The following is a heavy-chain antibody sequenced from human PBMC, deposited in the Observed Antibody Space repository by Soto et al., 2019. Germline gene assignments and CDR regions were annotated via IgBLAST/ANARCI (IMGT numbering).Heavy chain of an antibody. CDR1: GFTFSSYA. Sequence: PGGSLRLSCAASGFTFSSYAMSWVRQAPGKGLEWVSAISGSGGSTYYADSVKGRFTISRDNSKNTLYLQMNSLRAEDTALYYFSKSSSSGWYSIFHLDFWSQGTLDTVSS. D-gene: IGHD6-19*01. J-gene: IGHJ4*02. CDR3: SKSSSSGWYSIFHLDF. CDR2: ISGSGGST. V-gene: IGHV3-23*01.